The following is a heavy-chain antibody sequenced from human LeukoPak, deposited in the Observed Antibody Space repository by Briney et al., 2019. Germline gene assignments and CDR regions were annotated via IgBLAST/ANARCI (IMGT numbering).Heavy chain of an antibody. CDR1: GGSFSGYY. D-gene: IGHD6-6*01. CDR2: INHSGST. V-gene: IGHV4-34*01. J-gene: IGHJ4*02. CDR3: ARGGVGAARRTFDY. Sequence: PSETLSLTCAVYGGSFSGYYWSWIRQPPGKGLEWIGEINHSGSTNYNPSLKSRVTISVDTSKNQFPLKLSSVTAADTAVYYCARGGVGAARRTFDYWGQGTLVTVSS.